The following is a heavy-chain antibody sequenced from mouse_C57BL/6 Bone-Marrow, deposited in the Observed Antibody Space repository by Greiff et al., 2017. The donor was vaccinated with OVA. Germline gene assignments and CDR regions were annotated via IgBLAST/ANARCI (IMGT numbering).Heavy chain of an antibody. CDR3: ARRGDGYYDAMDY. Sequence: EVQLVESGPGLVKPSQSLSLTCSVTGYSITSGYYWNWIRQFPGNKLEWMGYISYDGSNNYNPSLKNRISITRDTSKNQFFLKLNSVTTEDTATYYCARRGDGYYDAMDYWGQGTSVTVSS. CDR1: GYSITSGYY. CDR2: ISYDGSN. V-gene: IGHV3-6*01. D-gene: IGHD2-3*01. J-gene: IGHJ4*01.